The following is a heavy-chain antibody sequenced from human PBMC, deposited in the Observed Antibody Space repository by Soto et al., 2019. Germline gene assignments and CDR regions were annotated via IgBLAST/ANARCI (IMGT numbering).Heavy chain of an antibody. CDR3: ARGRGAAGTDSVQYYGMDV. CDR2: ISSSSSYI. Sequence: EVQLVESGGGLVKPGGSLRLSCAASGFTFSSYSMNWVRQAPGKGLEWVSSISSSSSYIYYADSVKGRFTISRDNAKNALYLQMHSLRAADTAVYYCARGRGAAGTDSVQYYGMDVWGQGTTVTVSS. D-gene: IGHD6-13*01. CDR1: GFTFSSYS. V-gene: IGHV3-21*01. J-gene: IGHJ6*02.